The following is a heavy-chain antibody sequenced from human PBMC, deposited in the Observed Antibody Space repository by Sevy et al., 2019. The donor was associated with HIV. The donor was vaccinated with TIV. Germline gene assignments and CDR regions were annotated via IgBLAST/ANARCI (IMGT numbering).Heavy chain of an antibody. D-gene: IGHD1-26*01. CDR2: IKRDGSEK. V-gene: IGHV3-7*03. Sequence: GGSLRLSCVASGFTFSNFWMSWVRQAPGKGLEWVATIKRDGSEKYYVASVKGRFTISRDNAKTSLYLQMNSLRVEDTAVYYCARDCNSASCLWGMDVWGQGTMVTVSS. CDR1: GFTFSNFW. CDR3: ARDCNSASCLWGMDV. J-gene: IGHJ6*02.